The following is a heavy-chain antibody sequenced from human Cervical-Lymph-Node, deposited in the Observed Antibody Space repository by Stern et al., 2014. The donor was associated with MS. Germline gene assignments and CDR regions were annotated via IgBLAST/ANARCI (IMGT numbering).Heavy chain of an antibody. CDR2: ISYDGNNE. Sequence: QVQLVESGGDVVQPGRSLRLSCAASGFTFSTYALHWGRQAPGQGLEWVTVISYDGNNEYYADSVKGRFTISRDNSRNTLYLQMNSLRTEDTAVYFCASSAADSDYWGQGTLVTVSS. CDR1: GFTFSTYA. J-gene: IGHJ4*02. V-gene: IGHV3-30*01. CDR3: ASSAADSDY.